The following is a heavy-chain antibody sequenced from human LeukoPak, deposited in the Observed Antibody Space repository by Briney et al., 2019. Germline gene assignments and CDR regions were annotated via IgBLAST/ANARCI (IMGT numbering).Heavy chain of an antibody. J-gene: IGHJ4*02. D-gene: IGHD4-17*01. V-gene: IGHV3-30*04. CDR2: ISYDGSNK. CDR3: ARGRDYGDYIFDY. CDR1: GFTFNSYA. Sequence: GGSLRLSCAASGFTFNSYAMHWVRQAPGKGLEWVAVISYDGSNKYYADSVKGRFTISRDNSKNTLYLQMNSLRAEDTAVYYCARGRDYGDYIFDYWGQGTLVTVSS.